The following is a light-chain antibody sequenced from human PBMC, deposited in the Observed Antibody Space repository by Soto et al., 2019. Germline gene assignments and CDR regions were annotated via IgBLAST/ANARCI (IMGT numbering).Light chain of an antibody. Sequence: QAVVTQPPSASATPGQRVTISCAGSSSNIGDNTVSWYRQLPGTAPKLLIYTDNQRPSGVPDRFSGSKSGTSASLAISGLQSEDEADYYCATWDDSLNGWVFGGGTKVTVL. V-gene: IGLV1-44*01. CDR1: SSNIGDNT. J-gene: IGLJ3*02. CDR3: ATWDDSLNGWV. CDR2: TDN.